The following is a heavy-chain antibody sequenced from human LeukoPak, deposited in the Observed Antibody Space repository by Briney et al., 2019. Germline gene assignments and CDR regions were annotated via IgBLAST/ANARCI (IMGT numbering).Heavy chain of an antibody. CDR2: IYSSGST. CDR3: ARDGISKADFWSGYEYLQH. CDR1: GGSISSYY. Sequence: PSETLSLTCTVSGGSISSYYWSWIRQPAGKGLEWIGRIYSSGSTNYNPSLKSRVTMSVDTSKNQFSLKLSSVTAADTAVYYCARDGISKADFWSGYEYLQHWGQGTLVTVSS. V-gene: IGHV4-4*07. D-gene: IGHD3-3*01. J-gene: IGHJ1*01.